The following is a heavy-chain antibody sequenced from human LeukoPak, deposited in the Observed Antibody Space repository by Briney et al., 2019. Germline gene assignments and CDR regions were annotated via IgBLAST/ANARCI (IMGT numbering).Heavy chain of an antibody. J-gene: IGHJ4*02. CDR2: ISGSGRNS. Sequence: PGGSLRLSCAASGFTFSNNAMSWVRQAPGKGLEWVSVISGSGRNSYYADSVKGRFTTSRDNSKNTLYLQMNSLRAEDTAVYYCAKDRVVVITSFDYWGQGTLVTVSS. V-gene: IGHV3-23*01. CDR3: AKDRVVVITSFDY. D-gene: IGHD3-22*01. CDR1: GFTFSNNA.